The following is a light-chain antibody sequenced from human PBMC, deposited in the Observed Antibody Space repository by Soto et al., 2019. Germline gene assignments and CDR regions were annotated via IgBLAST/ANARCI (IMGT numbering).Light chain of an antibody. V-gene: IGLV2-14*01. CDR3: SSYTSISTLDV. J-gene: IGLJ1*01. CDR1: SSDVGGYNS. CDR2: EVT. Sequence: QSALTQPASVSGSPGQSITISCTGTSSDVGGYNSVSWYQHHPGKAPKLMIFEVTHRPSGVSNRFSGSKSGNTASLTISGLQAEDEADYYCSSYTSISTLDVFGCGTKLTVL.